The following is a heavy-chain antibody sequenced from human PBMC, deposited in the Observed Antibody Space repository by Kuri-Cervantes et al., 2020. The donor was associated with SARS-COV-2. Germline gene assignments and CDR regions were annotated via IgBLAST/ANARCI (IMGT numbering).Heavy chain of an antibody. CDR3: ARDPYYDYVWGSYRLGGAFDI. Sequence: SQTLSLTCAVYGGSFSGYYWSWIRQPPGKGLEWIGYIYYSGSTYYNPSLKSRVTISVDTSKNQFSLKLSSVTAADTAVYYCARDPYYDYVWGSYRLGGAFDIWGQGTMVTVSS. CDR2: IYYSGST. V-gene: IGHV4-30-4*08. J-gene: IGHJ3*02. D-gene: IGHD3-16*02. CDR1: GGSFSGYY.